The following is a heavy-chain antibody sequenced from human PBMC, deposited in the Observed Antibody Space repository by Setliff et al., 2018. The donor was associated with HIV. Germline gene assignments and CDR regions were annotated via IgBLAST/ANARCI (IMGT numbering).Heavy chain of an antibody. J-gene: IGHJ3*02. CDR3: ARPVSSGWYSISNALDI. CDR1: GVSITNGTFY. D-gene: IGHD6-19*01. CDR2: IAKTGST. V-gene: IGHV4-61*02. Sequence: SETLSLTCTVSGVSITNGTFYWNWIRQPAGKGLEWIGRIAKTGSTNYNPSLKSRLTISMDTSKNQFSLKLNSVTAADTAVYYCARPVSSGWYSISNALDIWGQGTMVTVSS.